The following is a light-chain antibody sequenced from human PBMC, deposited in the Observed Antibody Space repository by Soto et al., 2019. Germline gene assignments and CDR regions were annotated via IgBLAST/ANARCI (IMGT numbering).Light chain of an antibody. CDR3: MQGTLWPWT. CDR1: QSLLSSDGNTY. J-gene: IGKJ1*01. CDR2: KVS. V-gene: IGKV2-30*01. Sequence: DVVMIQSPLSLPVTLGQPASISCRSSQSLLSSDGNTYLNWFQQRPGQSPRRLIYKVSNRDSGVPDRFSGSGSDTDFTLKISRVEAEDVGVYYCMQGTLWPWTFGQGTKVEIK.